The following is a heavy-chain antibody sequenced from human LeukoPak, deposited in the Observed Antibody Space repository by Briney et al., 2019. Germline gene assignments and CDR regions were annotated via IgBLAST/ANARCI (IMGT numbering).Heavy chain of an antibody. CDR2: IYYSGST. CDR3: ARGYSSSWYPFRY. V-gene: IGHV4-39*07. J-gene: IGHJ4*02. Sequence: SETLSLTCTVSGGSISSNSYSWGWIRQPPGKGLEWIVSIYYSGSTYYSPSLKSRVTISVDTSKNQFSLKLSSVTAADTAVYYCARGYSSSWYPFRYWGQGTLVTVSS. D-gene: IGHD6-13*01. CDR1: GGSISSNSYS.